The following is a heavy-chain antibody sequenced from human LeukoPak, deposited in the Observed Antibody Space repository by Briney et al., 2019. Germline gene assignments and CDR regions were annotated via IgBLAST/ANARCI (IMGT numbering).Heavy chain of an antibody. CDR3: AKDPTRDYYDSSGYGPRDAFDI. D-gene: IGHD3-22*01. J-gene: IGHJ3*02. CDR1: GFTFSSYA. V-gene: IGHV3-23*01. Sequence: GSLRLSCAASGFTFSSYAMSWVRQAPGKGLEWVSAISGSGGSTYYADSVKGRFTISRDNSKNTLYLQMNSLRAEDTAVYYCAKDPTRDYYDSSGYGPRDAFDIWGQGTMVTVSS. CDR2: ISGSGGST.